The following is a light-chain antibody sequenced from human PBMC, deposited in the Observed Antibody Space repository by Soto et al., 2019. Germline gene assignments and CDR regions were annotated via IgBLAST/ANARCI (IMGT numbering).Light chain of an antibody. J-gene: IGKJ2*02. CDR1: QSVSRF. CDR2: DTS. CDR3: QQYDNWPPCT. Sequence: EIVMTQSPATLSVSPGERVTLSCRASQSVSRFLAWYQQRPGQAPRLLIYDTSTRATGVPARFSGSGSGTEFSRTISSLQSEEFAVYYCQQYDNWPPCTFGQGTKLEVK. V-gene: IGKV3-15*01.